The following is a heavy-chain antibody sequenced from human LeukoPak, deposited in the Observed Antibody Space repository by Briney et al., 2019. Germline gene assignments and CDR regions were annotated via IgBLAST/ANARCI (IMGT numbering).Heavy chain of an antibody. V-gene: IGHV3-15*01. J-gene: IGHJ4*02. CDR3: TTDRWFGEFGYFDY. D-gene: IGHD3-10*01. CDR1: GFTFSNAW. Sequence: GGSLRLSCAASGFTFSNAWMSWVRQAPGNGLEWVGRIKSKTDGGTTDYAAPVKGRFTISRDDSKNSLYLQMNSLKTEDTAVYYCTTDRWFGEFGYFDYWGQGTLVTVSS. CDR2: IKSKTDGGTT.